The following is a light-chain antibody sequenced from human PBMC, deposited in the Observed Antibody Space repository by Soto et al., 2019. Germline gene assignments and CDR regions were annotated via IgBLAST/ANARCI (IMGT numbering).Light chain of an antibody. J-gene: IGKJ5*01. V-gene: IGKV3-20*01. CDR2: ATS. CDR3: QQYGSSIT. CDR1: RSVDTD. Sequence: IVMTQSPATLYVSPGERATLSCRASRSVDTDLAWYQQKPGQAPRLLVFATSARATGVPDRFRGSRSGTDFTLTISRLEPEDFAVFYCQQYGSSITFGQGTRLEIK.